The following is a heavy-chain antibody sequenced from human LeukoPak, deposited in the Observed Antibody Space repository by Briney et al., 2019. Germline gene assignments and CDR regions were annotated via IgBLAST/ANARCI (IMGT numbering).Heavy chain of an antibody. D-gene: IGHD1-26*01. CDR1: GFSFANYW. CDR2: IYPGDSDT. J-gene: IGHJ3*02. CDR3: ARRVRIVGATRGAFDI. Sequence: GESLKISCKGFGFSFANYWIGWVRQMPGKGLEWMGSIYPGDSDTRYSPSFQGQVTISADKSISTAYLQWSSLKASDTAMYYCARRVRIVGATRGAFDIWGQGTMVTVSS. V-gene: IGHV5-51*01.